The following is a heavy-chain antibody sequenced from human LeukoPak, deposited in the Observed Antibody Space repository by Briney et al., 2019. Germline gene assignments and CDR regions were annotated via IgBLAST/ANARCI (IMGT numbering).Heavy chain of an antibody. D-gene: IGHD4/OR15-4a*01. V-gene: IGHV4-30-4*01. J-gene: IGHJ5*02. Sequence: SSETLSLTCTVSGGSTSSGDYYWSWIRQPPGKGLEWIGYIYYSGSTYYNPSLKSRVTISVDTSKNQLSLKLSSVTAADTAVYYCARAVDYNWFDPWGQGTLVTVSS. CDR1: GGSTSSGDYY. CDR3: ARAVDYNWFDP. CDR2: IYYSGST.